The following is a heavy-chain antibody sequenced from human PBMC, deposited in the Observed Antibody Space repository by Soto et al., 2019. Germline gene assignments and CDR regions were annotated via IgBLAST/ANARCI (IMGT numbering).Heavy chain of an antibody. V-gene: IGHV3-30*18. CDR3: AKDFSDCTDGVCYPVHFFYGMDV. CDR1: GFPFSSYG. Sequence: GGSLRLSCAASGFPFSSYGMHWVRQAPGKGLEWVAVMSYDGSNKYYADSVKGRFTISRDSSKNTLYLQMNSPRAEDTAVYYCAKDFSDCTDGVCYPVHFFYGMDVGGQGTTATV. J-gene: IGHJ6*02. CDR2: MSYDGSNK. D-gene: IGHD2-8*01.